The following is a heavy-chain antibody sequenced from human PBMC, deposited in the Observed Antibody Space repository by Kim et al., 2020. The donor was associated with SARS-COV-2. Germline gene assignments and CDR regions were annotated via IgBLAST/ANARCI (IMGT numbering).Heavy chain of an antibody. V-gene: IGHV2-70*01. CDR2: DDDK. J-gene: IGHJ6*03. CDR3: ARKINMDV. Sequence: DDDKYYSTSLKTRLTISKDTSKNQVVLRMTNMDPVDTATYYCARKINMDVWGKGTTVTVSS.